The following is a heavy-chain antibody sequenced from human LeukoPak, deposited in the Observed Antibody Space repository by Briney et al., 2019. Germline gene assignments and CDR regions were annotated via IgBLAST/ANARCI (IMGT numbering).Heavy chain of an antibody. CDR1: GFTFSSYS. V-gene: IGHV3-21*01. CDR3: ARADQQYYFDY. D-gene: IGHD4-11*01. CDR2: ISSSSSYI. J-gene: IGHJ4*02. Sequence: GGSLRLSCAASGFTFSSYSMNWVRQAPGKGLEWVPSISSSSSYIYYADSVKGRFTISRDNAKNSLYLQMNSLRAEDTAVYYCARADQQYYFDYWGQGTLVTVSS.